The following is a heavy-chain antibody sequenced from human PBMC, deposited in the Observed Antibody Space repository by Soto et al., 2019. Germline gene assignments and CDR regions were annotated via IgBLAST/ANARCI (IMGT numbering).Heavy chain of an antibody. J-gene: IGHJ3*02. Sequence: PGGSLRLSCAASGFTFSSYAMSWVRQAPGKGLEWVLGISASGGITYYVDSVKGRFTISRDNSKNTLYLQMNSLRAEDTAVYYCAKEKYYHDSSGLGRAFDIWGQGTMVTVSS. CDR3: AKEKYYHDSSGLGRAFDI. V-gene: IGHV3-23*01. CDR1: GFTFSSYA. CDR2: ISASGGIT. D-gene: IGHD3-22*01.